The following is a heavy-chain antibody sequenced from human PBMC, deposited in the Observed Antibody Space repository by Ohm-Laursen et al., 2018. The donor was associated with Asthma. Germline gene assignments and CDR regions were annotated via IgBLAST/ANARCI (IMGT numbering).Heavy chain of an antibody. CDR3: ARDVMEWYLPAFDF. CDR1: GFTFRSYA. V-gene: IGHV3-30-3*01. D-gene: IGHD3-3*01. Sequence: SQRLSCSASGFTFRSYAMHWVRQAPGKGLEWVAVGGSYYDGDLKYYADSVNGRFTVSRDDSKNTLYLQMNSLRPDDTAVYYCARDVMEWYLPAFDFWGQGTLVTVSS. CDR2: GGSYYDGDLK. J-gene: IGHJ4*02.